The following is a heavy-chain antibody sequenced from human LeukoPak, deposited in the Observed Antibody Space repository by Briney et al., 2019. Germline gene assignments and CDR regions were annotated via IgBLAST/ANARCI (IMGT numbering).Heavy chain of an antibody. CDR2: ISAYNGNT. CDR1: GYTFTSYG. J-gene: IGHJ5*02. D-gene: IGHD3-3*01. Sequence: ASVKVSCKASGYTFTSYGISWVRQAPGQGLEWMGWISAYNGNTNYAQKLQGRVTMTTDTSTSTAYMELRSLRSDDTAVYYCARGKRVRFSETYNWFDPWGQGTLVTVSS. V-gene: IGHV1-18*01. CDR3: ARGKRVRFSETYNWFDP.